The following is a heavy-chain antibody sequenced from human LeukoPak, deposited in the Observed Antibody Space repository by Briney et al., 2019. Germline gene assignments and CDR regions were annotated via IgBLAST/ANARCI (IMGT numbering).Heavy chain of an antibody. CDR3: ARAPSEIGGYYPEYFRH. CDR1: GCTFSTYW. J-gene: IGHJ1*01. CDR2: IKSDGST. Sequence: GGSLRLSCAASGCTFSTYWMHWVRQAPGKGLVWVSRIKSDGSTNYADSVKGRFTISRDNAKNTVSLQMNSLRPEDTGVYYCARAPSEIGGYYPEYFRHWGQGTLVSVSS. V-gene: IGHV3-74*01. D-gene: IGHD3-22*01.